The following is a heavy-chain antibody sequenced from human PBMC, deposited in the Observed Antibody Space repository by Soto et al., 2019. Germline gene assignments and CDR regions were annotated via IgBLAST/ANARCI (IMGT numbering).Heavy chain of an antibody. Sequence: TGGSLRLSCAASGFTFDDYAMHWVRQAPGKGLEWVSGISWNSGSIGYADSVKGRFTISRDNAKNSLYLQMNSLRAEDTALYYCAKDMTAAAGESYYYYYGMDVWGQGTTVTVSS. CDR2: ISWNSGSI. CDR3: AKDMTAAAGESYYYYYGMDV. CDR1: GFTFDDYA. D-gene: IGHD6-13*01. V-gene: IGHV3-9*01. J-gene: IGHJ6*02.